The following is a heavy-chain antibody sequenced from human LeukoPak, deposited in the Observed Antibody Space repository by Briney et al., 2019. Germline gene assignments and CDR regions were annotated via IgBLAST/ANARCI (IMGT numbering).Heavy chain of an antibody. CDR3: AKQVVAAVDAFDY. V-gene: IGHV3-21*04. CDR1: GFTFSPST. CDR2: ISGSSTFI. D-gene: IGHD6-13*01. Sequence: GGSLRLSCAASGFTFSPSTMNWVRQAPGKGLEWVSSISGSSTFIYYADSVKGRFTISRDNSKNTLYLQMNSLRAEDTAVYYCAKQVVAAVDAFDYWGQGTLVTVSS. J-gene: IGHJ4*02.